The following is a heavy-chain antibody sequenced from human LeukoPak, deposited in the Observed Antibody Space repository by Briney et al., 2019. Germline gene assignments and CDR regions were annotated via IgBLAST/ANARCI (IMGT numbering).Heavy chain of an antibody. J-gene: IGHJ6*03. CDR1: GGSISSYY. V-gene: IGHV4-59*01. CDR2: IYYSGST. CDR3: ARGATIFGYMDV. Sequence: SETLSLTCTVSGGSISSYYGSWIRQPPGKGVEWIGYIYYSGSTNYNPSLKSRVTISVDTSKNQFSLKLSSVTAADTAVYYCARGATIFGYMDVWGKGTTVTVSS. D-gene: IGHD3-3*01.